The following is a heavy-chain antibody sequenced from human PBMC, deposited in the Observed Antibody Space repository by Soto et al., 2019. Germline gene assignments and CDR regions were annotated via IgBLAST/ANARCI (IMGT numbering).Heavy chain of an antibody. D-gene: IGHD6-6*01. Sequence: PGGTLRLSCAASGFTFSSYGMHWVRQAPGKGLEWVAVISYDGSNKYYADSVKGRFTISRDNSKNTLYLQMNSLRAGDTAVYYCAKDRERYSSSPVDYWGQGTLVTVSS. CDR1: GFTFSSYG. CDR3: AKDRERYSSSPVDY. V-gene: IGHV3-30*18. J-gene: IGHJ4*02. CDR2: ISYDGSNK.